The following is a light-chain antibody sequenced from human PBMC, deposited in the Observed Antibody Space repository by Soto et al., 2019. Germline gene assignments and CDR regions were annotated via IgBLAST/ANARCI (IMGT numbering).Light chain of an antibody. J-gene: IGKJ1*01. V-gene: IGKV3D-11*01. Sequence: EIVLTQSPATLSLSPGERATLSCRASQGVSSYLAWYQQKPGQAPRLLIYDASNRATGIPARFSGSGPGTDFTLTISSLQSEDFAVYYRQQYNNWPWTFGQGTKVDIK. CDR1: QGVSSY. CDR2: DAS. CDR3: QQYNNWPWT.